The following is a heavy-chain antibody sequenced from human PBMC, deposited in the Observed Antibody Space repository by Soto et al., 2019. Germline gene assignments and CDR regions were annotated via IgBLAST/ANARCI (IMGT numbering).Heavy chain of an antibody. Sequence: SETLSLTCTVSGGSISSYYWSWIRQPPGKGLEWIGYIYYSGSTNYNPSLKSRVTISVDTSKNHFSLKLSSVTTADTPVYCCARLAARPVPTNYFDYWGQGTLVTVSS. J-gene: IGHJ4*02. CDR2: IYYSGST. CDR1: GGSISSYY. V-gene: IGHV4-59*01. D-gene: IGHD6-6*01. CDR3: ARLAARPVPTNYFDY.